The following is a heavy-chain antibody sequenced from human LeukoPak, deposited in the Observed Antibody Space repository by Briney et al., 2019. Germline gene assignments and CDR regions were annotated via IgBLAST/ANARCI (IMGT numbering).Heavy chain of an antibody. CDR1: GFTFSSYS. Sequence: RPGGSLRLSCAASGFTFSSYSMNWVRQAPGKGLEWISYISSSSSSIYYADSVKGRVTISRDNAKNSLYLQMNSLRAEDTAVYYCARALETVYYFDYWGLGTLVTVSS. D-gene: IGHD5/OR15-5a*01. CDR3: ARALETVYYFDY. CDR2: ISSSSSSI. J-gene: IGHJ4*02. V-gene: IGHV3-48*01.